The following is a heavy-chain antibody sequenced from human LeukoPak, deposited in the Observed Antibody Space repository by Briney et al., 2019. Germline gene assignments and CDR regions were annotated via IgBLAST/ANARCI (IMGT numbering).Heavy chain of an antibody. D-gene: IGHD4-11*01. J-gene: IGHJ6*03. V-gene: IGHV4-39*07. CDR2: INHSGST. CDR3: ARGRTVTTRGYYYYMDV. Sequence: SETLSLTCTVSGGSISSSGYYWSWIRQPPGKGLEWIGEINHSGSTNYNPSLKSRVTISVDTSKNQFSLKLSSVTAADTAVYYCARGRTVTTRGYYYYMDVWGKGTTVTVSS. CDR1: GGSISSSGYY.